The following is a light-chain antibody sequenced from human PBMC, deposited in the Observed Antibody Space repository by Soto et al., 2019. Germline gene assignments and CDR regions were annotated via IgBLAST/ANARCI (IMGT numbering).Light chain of an antibody. CDR1: SSNIGAGFD. CDR3: QSYDTRRSGGYV. Sequence: QSALTQSPSVSGAPGQRVSISCTGTSSNIGAGFDVHWYQQLPATAPKLLIYGNNNRPSGVPDRFSGSKSGTSASLAITGLQAEDEADYYCQSYDTRRSGGYVFGTGTKLTVL. V-gene: IGLV1-40*01. CDR2: GNN. J-gene: IGLJ1*01.